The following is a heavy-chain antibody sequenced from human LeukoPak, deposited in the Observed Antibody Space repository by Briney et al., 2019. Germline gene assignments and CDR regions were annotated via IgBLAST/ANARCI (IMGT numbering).Heavy chain of an antibody. Sequence: SGGSLRLSCAASGFTFSSYEMNWVRQAPGKGLEWVSYISSSGSTIYYADSVKGRFTISRDNAKNSLYLQMNSLRAEDTAVYYCARDQPSPYYGGKTGIFQHWGQGNLVTVSS. CDR2: ISSSGSTI. J-gene: IGHJ1*01. V-gene: IGHV3-48*03. CDR3: ARDQPSPYYGGKTGIFQH. CDR1: GFTFSSYE. D-gene: IGHD4-23*01.